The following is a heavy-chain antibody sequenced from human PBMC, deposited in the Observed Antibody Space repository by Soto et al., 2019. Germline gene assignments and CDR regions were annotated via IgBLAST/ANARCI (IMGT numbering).Heavy chain of an antibody. V-gene: IGHV3-30-3*01. CDR3: ARDKGGGYCTGGTGSHYYYGMDV. CDR1: GFTFSTYA. CDR2: ISYVGTNK. D-gene: IGHD2-8*02. J-gene: IGHJ6*02. Sequence: QVQLVESGGGVVQPGRSLRLSCAASGFTFSTYAMHWVRQAPGKGLEWVAVISYVGTNKYYADSVKGRFTISRDNSENTLSVQMNSLRVEDTAVYYCARDKGGGYCTGGTGSHYYYGMDVWGQGTTVTVAS.